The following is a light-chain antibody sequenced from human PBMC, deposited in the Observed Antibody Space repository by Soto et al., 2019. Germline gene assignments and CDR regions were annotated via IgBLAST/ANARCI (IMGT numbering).Light chain of an antibody. J-gene: IGKJ4*01. Sequence: EIVLTQSPGTLSLSPGERATLSCRASQSVSSNSLAWYQQKPDQAPSLLIYDASSRATGNPDRFSGGGSGTDFTVTTSTLELEDFPVDYGQCYGSAPQTFGGGTKVEIK. CDR1: QSVSSNS. V-gene: IGKV3-20*01. CDR3: QCYGSAPQT. CDR2: DAS.